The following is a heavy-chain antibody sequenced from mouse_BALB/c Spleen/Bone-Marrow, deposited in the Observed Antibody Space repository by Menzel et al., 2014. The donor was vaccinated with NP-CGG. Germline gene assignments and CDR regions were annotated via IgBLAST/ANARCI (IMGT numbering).Heavy chain of an antibody. CDR3: ASRGDYSYAMDY. Sequence: VQLQQSGAELVRPGSSVKISCKASGYAFSNYWMSWVKQRPGQGLEWIGQIYPGDTDIHYNGKFKGKATLTADKSSSTAYMQLSSLTSEDSAVYFCASRGDYSYAMDYWGQGTSVTVSS. D-gene: IGHD1-1*01. J-gene: IGHJ4*01. V-gene: IGHV1-80*01. CDR1: GYAFSNYW. CDR2: IYPGDTDI.